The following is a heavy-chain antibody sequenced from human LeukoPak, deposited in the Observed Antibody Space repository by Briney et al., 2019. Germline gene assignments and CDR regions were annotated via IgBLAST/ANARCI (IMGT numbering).Heavy chain of an antibody. CDR3: ARDYYYDSSGYYPLLDY. CDR2: ISAYNGNT. Sequence: GASVKVSCKASGYTFTSYGISWVRQAPGQGLEWMGWISAYNGNTNYAQKLQGRVTMTTDTSTNTAYMELRSLRSDDTAVYYCARDYYYDSSGYYPLLDYWGQGTLVTVSS. J-gene: IGHJ4*02. V-gene: IGHV1-18*01. D-gene: IGHD3-22*01. CDR1: GYTFTSYG.